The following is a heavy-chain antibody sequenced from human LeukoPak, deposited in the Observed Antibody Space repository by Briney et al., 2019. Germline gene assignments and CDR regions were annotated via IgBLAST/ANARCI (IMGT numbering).Heavy chain of an antibody. J-gene: IGHJ4*02. D-gene: IGHD5-18*01. Sequence: GGSLRLSCVASGFTFSSHGMHWVRQAPGKGLEWVAFIRYDGSNKYYADSVKGRITISRDNSKNTLYLQMNSLRGEDTAVYYCANSRGDSYGPYYFDYGGQGTLVTVSS. V-gene: IGHV3-30*02. CDR2: IRYDGSNK. CDR3: ANSRGDSYGPYYFDY. CDR1: GFTFSSHG.